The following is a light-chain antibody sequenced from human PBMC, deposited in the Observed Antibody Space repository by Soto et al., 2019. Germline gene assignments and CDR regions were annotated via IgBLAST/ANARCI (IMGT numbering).Light chain of an antibody. CDR1: FSDVGGYKF. Sequence: QSALTQPPSASGSPGQSVTISCTGTFSDVGGYKFVSWYQQHPGKVPKLMIYEVNKRPSGVPDRISGSKSGNTASLTVSGLQAEDEADYYCSSYEGSNNLLFGGGTKVTVL. CDR3: SSYEGSNNLL. J-gene: IGLJ2*01. CDR2: EVN. V-gene: IGLV2-8*01.